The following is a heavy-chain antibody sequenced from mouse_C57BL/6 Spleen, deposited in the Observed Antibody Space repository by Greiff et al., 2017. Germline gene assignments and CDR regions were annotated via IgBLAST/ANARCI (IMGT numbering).Heavy chain of an antibody. Sequence: QVQLQQSGAELVRPGSSVKLSCKASGYTFTSYWMDWVKQRPGQGLEWIGNIYPSDSETHYNQKFKDKATLTVDKSSSTAYMQLSSLTSEDSAVYYCARSEDTTVYFDYWGQGTTLTVSS. CDR2: IYPSDSET. CDR3: ARSEDTTVYFDY. D-gene: IGHD1-1*01. J-gene: IGHJ2*01. V-gene: IGHV1-61*01. CDR1: GYTFTSYW.